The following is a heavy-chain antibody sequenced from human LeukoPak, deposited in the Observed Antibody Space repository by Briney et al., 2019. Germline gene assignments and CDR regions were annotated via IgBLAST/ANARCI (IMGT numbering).Heavy chain of an antibody. V-gene: IGHV1-69*04. D-gene: IGHD6-13*01. CDR1: GGTFSSYA. J-gene: IGHJ5*02. CDR3: ARENYSSSWANWFDP. CDR2: IIPIFGIA. Sequence: ASVKVSCKASGGTFSSYAISWVRQAPGQGLEWMGRIIPIFGIANYAQKFQGRVTITADKSTSTAYMELSSLRSEDTAVYYRARENYSSSWANWFDPWGQGTLVTVSS.